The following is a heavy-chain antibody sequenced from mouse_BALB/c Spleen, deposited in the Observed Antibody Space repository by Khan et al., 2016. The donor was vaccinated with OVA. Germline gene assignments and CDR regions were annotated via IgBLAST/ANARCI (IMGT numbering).Heavy chain of an antibody. CDR2: INPSTGYT. Sequence: QMQLEESGAELAKPGASVKMSCKASGYTFINYWILWIKQRPGQGLEWIGYINPSTGYTEYNQNFKDKATLTADISSSTAYMQLCSLTSEDSAVYYCARRGLRWDFDYWGQGTTLTVSS. V-gene: IGHV1-7*01. D-gene: IGHD1-1*01. CDR3: ARRGLRWDFDY. J-gene: IGHJ2*01. CDR1: GYTFINYW.